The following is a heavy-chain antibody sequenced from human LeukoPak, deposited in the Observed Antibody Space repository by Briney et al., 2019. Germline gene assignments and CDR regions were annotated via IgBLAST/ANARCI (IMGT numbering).Heavy chain of an antibody. CDR2: INHSGST. V-gene: IGHV4-39*07. J-gene: IGHJ2*01. Sequence: SETLSLTCTVSGGSINSSSYYWGWIRQPPGKGLEWIGEINHSGSTNYNPSLKSRVTISVDTSKNQFSLKLSSVTAADTAVYYCARARGQWLVPRYFDLWGRGTLVTVSS. CDR1: GGSINSSSYY. D-gene: IGHD6-19*01. CDR3: ARARGQWLVPRYFDL.